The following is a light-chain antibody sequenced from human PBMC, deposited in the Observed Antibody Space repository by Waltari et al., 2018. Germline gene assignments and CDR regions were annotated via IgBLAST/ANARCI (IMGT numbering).Light chain of an antibody. CDR1: SGHSSNV. J-gene: IGLJ3*02. Sequence: QLVLTQSPSASASLGASVKLTCTLSSGHSSNVIACHQMQPEKGPRYLMKVNSDGSHSKGDETPDRFSGSSSGAERYLTISNLQPEDEADYYCQTGGHGTWVFGGGTKVTVL. CDR2: VNSDGSH. V-gene: IGLV4-69*01. CDR3: QTGGHGTWV.